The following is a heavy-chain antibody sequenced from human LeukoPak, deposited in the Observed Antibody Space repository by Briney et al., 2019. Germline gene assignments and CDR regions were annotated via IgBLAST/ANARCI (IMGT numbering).Heavy chain of an antibody. J-gene: IGHJ4*02. Sequence: PGGSLRLSCAVSGFTFTSYWMNWVRQAPGKGLEWVSSISSSSSYIYYADSVKGRFTISRDNAKNSLYLQMNSLRAEDTAVYYCAREGVGATTNYFDYWGQGTLVTVSS. V-gene: IGHV3-21*01. CDR2: ISSSSSYI. D-gene: IGHD1-26*01. CDR1: GFTFTSYW. CDR3: AREGVGATTNYFDY.